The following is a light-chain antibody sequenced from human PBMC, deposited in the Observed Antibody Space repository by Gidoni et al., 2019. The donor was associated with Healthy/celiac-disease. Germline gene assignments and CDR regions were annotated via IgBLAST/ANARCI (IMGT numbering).Light chain of an antibody. CDR2: EVS. Sequence: QSALTQPPSASGSPGPSVTISCTGTSSDVGGYNFVSWYQQHPGNAPKLMIYEVSKRPSGVPDRFSGSKSGNTASLTVSGLQAEDESEYYCTSYAGSNILVFGGGTKLTVL. CDR1: SSDVGGYNF. CDR3: TSYAGSNILV. J-gene: IGLJ2*01. V-gene: IGLV2-8*01.